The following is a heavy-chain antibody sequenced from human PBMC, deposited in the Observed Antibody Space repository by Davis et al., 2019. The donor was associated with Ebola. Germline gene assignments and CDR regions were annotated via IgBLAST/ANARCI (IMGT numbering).Heavy chain of an antibody. CDR1: GGSFSGYY. J-gene: IGHJ6*02. CDR2: INHSGST. Sequence: PSETLSLTCAVYGGSFSGYYWSWIRQPPGKGLEWIGEINHSGSTNYNPSLKSRVTISVDTSKNQFSLKLSSVTAADTAVYYCARGGYRYSNRRGIDVWGQGTTVTVSS. D-gene: IGHD4-11*01. CDR3: ARGGYRYSNRRGIDV. V-gene: IGHV4-34*01.